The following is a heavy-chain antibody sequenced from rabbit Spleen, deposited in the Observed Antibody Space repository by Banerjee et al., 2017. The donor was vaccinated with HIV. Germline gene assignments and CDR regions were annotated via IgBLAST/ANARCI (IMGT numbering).Heavy chain of an antibody. CDR3: VRDKELAIWGYEFDL. V-gene: IGHV1S40*01. D-gene: IGHD3-1*01. CDR2: IYTGNGKN. J-gene: IGHJ4*01. Sequence: QSLEESGGDLVKPGASLTLTCTASGVSFSSGYDMSWVRQAPGKGLEWIGFIYTGNGKNYYANWVNGRFTISSHNAQNTLYLQLNSLTAADTATYFCVRDKELAIWGYEFDLWGQGTLVTVS. CDR1: GVSFSSGYD.